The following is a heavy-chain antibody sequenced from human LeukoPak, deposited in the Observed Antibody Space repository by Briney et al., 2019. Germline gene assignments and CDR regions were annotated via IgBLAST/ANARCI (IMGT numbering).Heavy chain of an antibody. D-gene: IGHD3-3*01. CDR3: AIAGLLRFLEWLPFDY. J-gene: IGHJ4*02. Sequence: SETLSLTCTVSGGSISSSSYYWGWIRPPPGKGLEWFGSIYYSGRPYYNPSLKSRVTITVDTSKNQFSLKLSSVTAADTAVYYCAIAGLLRFLEWLPFDYWGQGTLVTVSS. V-gene: IGHV4-39*07. CDR2: IYYSGRP. CDR1: GGSISSSSYY.